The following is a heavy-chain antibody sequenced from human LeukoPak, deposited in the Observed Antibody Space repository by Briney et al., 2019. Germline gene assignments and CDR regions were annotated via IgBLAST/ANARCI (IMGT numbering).Heavy chain of an antibody. J-gene: IGHJ4*02. CDR2: ISAYNGNT. CDR1: GYTFTSYG. V-gene: IGHV1-18*01. CDR3: ARDIGTSITMIVAPMGDY. D-gene: IGHD3-22*01. Sequence: GASVKVSCKASGYTFTSYGISWVRQAPGQGLEWMGWISAYNGNTNYAQKLQGRVTMTTDTSTSTAYMELRSLRSDDTAVYYCARDIGTSITMIVAPMGDYWGQGTLVTVSS.